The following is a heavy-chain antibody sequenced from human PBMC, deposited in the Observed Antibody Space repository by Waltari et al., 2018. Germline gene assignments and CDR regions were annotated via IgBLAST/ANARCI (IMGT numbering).Heavy chain of an antibody. D-gene: IGHD6-13*01. CDR1: GGSFSGYY. J-gene: IGHJ4*02. CDR3: AGHIAAAGPFDY. CDR2: INHRGST. Sequence: QVQLQQWGAGLLKPSETLSLTCAVYGGSFSGYYWSWIRQPPGKGLEWIGEINHRGSTNYTPLLKSRVTIAVDTSKNQFSLKLSSVTAADTAVYYCAGHIAAAGPFDYWGQGTLVTVSS. V-gene: IGHV4-34*01.